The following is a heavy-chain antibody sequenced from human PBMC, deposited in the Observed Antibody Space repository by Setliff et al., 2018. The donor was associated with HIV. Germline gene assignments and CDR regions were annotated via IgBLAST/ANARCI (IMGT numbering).Heavy chain of an antibody. J-gene: IGHJ4*02. CDR2: ITSGGTTT. V-gene: IGHV3-48*04. CDR3: ATSPKEVGVTVEDF. CDR1: GFTFSTYS. Sequence: GGSLRLSCAASGFTFSTYSMNWVRQAPGKGLEWSSYITSGGTTTNYADSVKGRFTISRDNAKNSLFLQMNSLRVEDTAVYYCATSPKEVGVTVEDFWGQGTLVTVSS. D-gene: IGHD3-10*01.